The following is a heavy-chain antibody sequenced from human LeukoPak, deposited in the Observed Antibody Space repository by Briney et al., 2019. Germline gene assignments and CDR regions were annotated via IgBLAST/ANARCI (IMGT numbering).Heavy chain of an antibody. J-gene: IGHJ3*02. CDR2: ISSSSSYI. CDR3: ATPTDILTGLRVYAFDI. V-gene: IGHV3-21*01. Sequence: PGGSLRLSCAASGFTFSSYSMNWVRQAPGKGLEWVSSISSSSSYIYYADSVKGRFTISRDNAKNSLYLQMNSLRAEDTAVYYCATPTDILTGLRVYAFDIWGQGTMVTVSS. D-gene: IGHD3-9*01. CDR1: GFTFSSYS.